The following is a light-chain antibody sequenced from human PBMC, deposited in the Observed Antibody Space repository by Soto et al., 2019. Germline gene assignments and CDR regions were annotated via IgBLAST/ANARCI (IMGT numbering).Light chain of an antibody. CDR2: GAS. CDR3: QQYGSSPLT. V-gene: IGKV3-20*01. Sequence: EIVLTQSPGTLSLSPGERATLSCRASQSVSGSYLAWYQQEPGQAPRLLIYGASSRATGIPDRFSGSGSGTDFTLTISRLEPEDFAVYYCQQYGSSPLTFGRGTKVDI. CDR1: QSVSGSY. J-gene: IGKJ4*01.